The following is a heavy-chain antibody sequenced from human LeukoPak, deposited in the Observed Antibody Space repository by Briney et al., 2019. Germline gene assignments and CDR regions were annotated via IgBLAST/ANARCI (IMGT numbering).Heavy chain of an antibody. CDR2: VYYSGNT. J-gene: IGHJ4*02. Sequence: SETLSLTCTVSGVSISTYYWSWIRQPPGKGPEWIGYVYYSGNTNYNPSLKSRVTISIDTSKNQFSLKMSSVTAADTAVYYCARVGSGCFDYWGQGTLVTVSS. CDR3: ARVGSGCFDY. D-gene: IGHD6-19*01. CDR1: GVSISTYY. V-gene: IGHV4-59*01.